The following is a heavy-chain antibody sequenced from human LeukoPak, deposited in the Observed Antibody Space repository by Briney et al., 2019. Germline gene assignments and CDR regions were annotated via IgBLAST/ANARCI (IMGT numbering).Heavy chain of an antibody. CDR2: IYYSGST. CDR1: GGSISSYY. V-gene: IGHV4-59*12. D-gene: IGHD3-22*01. J-gene: IGHJ4*02. Sequence: PSETLSLTCTVSGGSISSYYWSWIRQPPGKGLEWIGYIYYSGSTNYNPSLKSRVTISVDTSKNQFSLKLSSVTAADTAVYYCARGRSSSGYYYSFDYWGQGTLVTVSS. CDR3: ARGRSSSGYYYSFDY.